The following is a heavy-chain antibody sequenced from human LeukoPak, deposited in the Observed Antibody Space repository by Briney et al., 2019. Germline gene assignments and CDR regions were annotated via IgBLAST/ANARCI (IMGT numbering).Heavy chain of an antibody. J-gene: IGHJ5*02. CDR2: INPNSGGT. D-gene: IGHD3-22*01. CDR3: ARDWGRWDYYDSSGYLNWFDP. Sequence: GASVKVSCKASGYTFTGYYMHWVRQAPGQGLEWMGWINPNSGGTNYAQKFQGRVTMTRDTSISTAYMELSRLRSDDTAVYYCARDWGRWDYYDSSGYLNWFDPWGQGTLVTVSS. V-gene: IGHV1-2*02. CDR1: GYTFTGYY.